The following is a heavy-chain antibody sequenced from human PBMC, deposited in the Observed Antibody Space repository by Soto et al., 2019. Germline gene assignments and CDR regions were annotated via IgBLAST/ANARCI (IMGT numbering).Heavy chain of an antibody. Sequence: GGSLRLSCAASGFTFSSYAMSWVRQAPGKGLEWVSAISGSGGSTYYADSVKGRFTISRDNSKNTLYLQMNSLRAEDTAVYYCAKLLLWSGYWNDAFDIWGQGTMVTVSS. J-gene: IGHJ3*02. CDR3: AKLLLWSGYWNDAFDI. D-gene: IGHD3-3*01. CDR2: ISGSGGST. V-gene: IGHV3-23*01. CDR1: GFTFSSYA.